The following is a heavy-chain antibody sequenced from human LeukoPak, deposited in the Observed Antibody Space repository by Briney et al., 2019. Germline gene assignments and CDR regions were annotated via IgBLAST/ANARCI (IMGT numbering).Heavy chain of an antibody. J-gene: IGHJ5*02. CDR3: AKDYYDSSGSSYNWFDP. V-gene: IGHV1-2*02. CDR1: GYTFTGYY. CDR2: INPNSGGT. Sequence: ASVKVSCKASGYTFTGYYMHWVRQAPGQGLEWMGWINPNSGGTNYAQKFQGRVTMTRDTSISTAYMELSRLRSDDTAVYYCAKDYYDSSGSSYNWFDPWGQGTLVTVSS. D-gene: IGHD3-22*01.